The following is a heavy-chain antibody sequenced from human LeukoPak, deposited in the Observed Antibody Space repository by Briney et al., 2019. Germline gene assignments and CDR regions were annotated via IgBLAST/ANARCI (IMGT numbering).Heavy chain of an antibody. CDR2: ISYDGSNK. J-gene: IGHJ4*02. Sequence: GGSLRLSCAASGFTFSSYGMHWVRQAPGKGLEWVAVISYDGSNKYYADSVKGRFTISRDNSKNTLYLQMNSLRAEDTAVYYCAKDREDSSGYYYWRQGTLVTVSS. CDR1: GFTFSSYG. D-gene: IGHD3-22*01. V-gene: IGHV3-30*18. CDR3: AKDREDSSGYYY.